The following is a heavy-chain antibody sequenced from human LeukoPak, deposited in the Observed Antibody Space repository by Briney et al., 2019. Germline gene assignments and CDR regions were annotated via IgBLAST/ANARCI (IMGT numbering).Heavy chain of an antibody. CDR3: AKDLGWFGELSIGLDY. J-gene: IGHJ4*02. CDR2: ISGSGGST. CDR1: GFTFSSYA. V-gene: IGHV3-23*01. D-gene: IGHD3-10*01. Sequence: PGGSLRLSCAASGFTFSSYAMSWVRQAPGKGLEWVSAISGSGGSTYYADSVKGRFTISRDNSKNTLYLQMNSLRAEDTAVYYCAKDLGWFGELSIGLDYWGQGTLVTVSS.